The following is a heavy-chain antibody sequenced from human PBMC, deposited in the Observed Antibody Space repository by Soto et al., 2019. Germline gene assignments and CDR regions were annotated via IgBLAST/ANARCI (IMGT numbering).Heavy chain of an antibody. CDR2: IWYDGSNK. J-gene: IGHJ4*02. V-gene: IGHV3-33*01. D-gene: IGHD2-15*01. Sequence: GGSLRLSCAASGFTFSSYGMHRVRQAPGKGLEWVAVIWYDGSNKYYADSVKGRFTISRDNSKNTLYLQMNSLRAEDTAVYYCARGFNRVGSVAATQYPFDYWGQGTLVTVSS. CDR1: GFTFSSYG. CDR3: ARGFNRVGSVAATQYPFDY.